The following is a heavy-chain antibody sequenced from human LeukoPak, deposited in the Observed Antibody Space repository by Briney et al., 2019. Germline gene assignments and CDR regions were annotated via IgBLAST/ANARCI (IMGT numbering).Heavy chain of an antibody. D-gene: IGHD5-18*01. V-gene: IGHV3-74*01. CDR1: GFTFSNYW. Sequence: GGSLRLSCAASGFTFSNYWIHWVRQAPGKGLVWVSHINSDGSSTSYTDSVRGRFTIPRDNGKNTLYLQMSSLRVEDTAVYYCVRESKNDLQLWEKNLDYWGQGVLVTVSS. CDR3: VRESKNDLQLWEKNLDY. CDR2: INSDGSST. J-gene: IGHJ4*02.